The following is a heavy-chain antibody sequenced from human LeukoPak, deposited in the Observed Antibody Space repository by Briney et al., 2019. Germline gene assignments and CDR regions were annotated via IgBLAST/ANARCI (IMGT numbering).Heavy chain of an antibody. CDR1: GFAFSSYW. Sequence: GGSLRLSCAASGFAFSSYWMHWVRQAPGKGLVWVSRINRDGSSTSYADTVKGRFTISRDNAKNTLYLQMNSLRAEDTAVYYCAGGYCSSTSWCVYYYYGMDVWGQRTTVTVSS. CDR3: AGGYCSSTSWCVYYYYGMDV. CDR2: INRDGSST. D-gene: IGHD2-2*01. V-gene: IGHV3-74*01. J-gene: IGHJ6*02.